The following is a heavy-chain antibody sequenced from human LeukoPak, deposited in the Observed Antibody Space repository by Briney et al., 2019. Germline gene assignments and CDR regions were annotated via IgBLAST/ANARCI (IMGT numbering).Heavy chain of an antibody. J-gene: IGHJ4*02. Sequence: PGGSLRLSCAASGFTFSSYSMNWVRQAPGEGLEWVGRIKSKGDGETTDYAAPVKGRFTMSRDDSKATLYLQIHSLKAEDSAVYYCTTDLGITMIRGVIVYWGQGALVTVSS. D-gene: IGHD3-10*01. CDR3: TTDLGITMIRGVIVY. CDR2: IKSKGDGETT. CDR1: GFTFSSYS. V-gene: IGHV3-15*01.